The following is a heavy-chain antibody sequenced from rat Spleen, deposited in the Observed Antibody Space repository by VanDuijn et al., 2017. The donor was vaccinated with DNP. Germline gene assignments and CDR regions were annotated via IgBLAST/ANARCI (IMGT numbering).Heavy chain of an antibody. D-gene: IGHD1-11*01. J-gene: IGHJ2*01. CDR1: GFSLTDYS. Sequence: QVQLKESGPGLVQPSQTLSLTCTVSGFSLTDYSVHWVRQPPGKGLEWMGRIRSGGNTYYTSALRSRLNITRDTSKSQVFLKMNSVQTEDTAMYFCARATARDWGQGVMVTVSS. CDR3: ARATARD. CDR2: IRSGGNT. V-gene: IGHV2-19*01.